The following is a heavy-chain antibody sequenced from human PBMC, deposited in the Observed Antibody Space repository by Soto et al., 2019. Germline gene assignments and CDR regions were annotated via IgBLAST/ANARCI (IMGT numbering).Heavy chain of an antibody. Sequence: SETLSLTCTVSGGSVSSGSYYWSWIRQPPGKGLEWIGYIYYSGSTNYNPSLKSRVTISVDTSKNQFSLKLSSVTAADTAVYYCAREARSYYGSGSYYNGIDCCGPGTLLTVS. CDR3: AREARSYYGSGSYYNGIDC. V-gene: IGHV4-61*01. CDR1: GGSVSSGSYY. D-gene: IGHD3-10*01. CDR2: IYYSGST. J-gene: IGHJ4*02.